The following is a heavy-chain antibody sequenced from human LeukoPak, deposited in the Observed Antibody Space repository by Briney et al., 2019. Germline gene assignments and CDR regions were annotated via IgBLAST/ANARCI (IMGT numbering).Heavy chain of an antibody. V-gene: IGHV7-4-1*02. D-gene: IGHD2-15*01. J-gene: IGHJ6*02. Sequence: ASVKVSCKASGYTFTSYAMNWVRQAPGQGLEWMGWINTDTGSPTYAQGFTGRFVFSLDTSVSTAYLQISSLKAEDTAVYYCQVVYYYYGLDVWGQGTTVTVSS. CDR2: INTDTGSP. CDR1: GYTFTSYA. CDR3: QVVYYYYGLDV.